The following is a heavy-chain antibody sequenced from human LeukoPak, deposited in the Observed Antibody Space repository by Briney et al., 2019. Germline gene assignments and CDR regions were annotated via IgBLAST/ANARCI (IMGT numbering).Heavy chain of an antibody. CDR1: GFTFSSYS. V-gene: IGHV3-48*01. D-gene: IGHD2-2*01. CDR2: ISSSSSTI. CDR3: ARYKYQRSLDY. Sequence: GGSLRLSCAASGFTFSSYSMNWVRQAPGKGLEWVSYISSSSSTIYYADSVKGRFTISRDNAKNSLYLQMNSLRAEDTAVYYCARYKYQRSLDYWGQGTLVTVSS. J-gene: IGHJ4*02.